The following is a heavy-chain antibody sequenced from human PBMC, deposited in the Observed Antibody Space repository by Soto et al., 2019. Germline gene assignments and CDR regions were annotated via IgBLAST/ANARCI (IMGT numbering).Heavy chain of an antibody. CDR2: ISSASDYS. CDR3: ARHDYSNEHWFDT. Sequence: GGSLRLSCTASGFTFSDYYMSWIRQAPGKGLEWISYISSASDYSTYADSVKGRFTISRDNAKNSLYLQLNNVRPDDTALYFCARHDYSNEHWFDTWGLGTAVTVS. D-gene: IGHD4-4*01. V-gene: IGHV3-11*06. CDR1: GFTFSDYY. J-gene: IGHJ5*02.